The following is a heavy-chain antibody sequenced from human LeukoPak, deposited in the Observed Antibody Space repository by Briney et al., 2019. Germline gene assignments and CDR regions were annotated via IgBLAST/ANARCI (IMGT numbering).Heavy chain of an antibody. V-gene: IGHV3-53*01. D-gene: IGHD4-17*01. CDR2: THSSGGT. J-gene: IGHJ5*02. CDR1: GFTGSHNY. CDR3: IVFGDSNH. Sequence: PGGSLRLSCAASGFTGSHNYMSWVRQAPGKGLEWVSATHSSGGTYYADSVKGRFTISRDTSKNTLYLQINSLSVEDTAVYYCIVFGDSNHWGQGTLVTVSP.